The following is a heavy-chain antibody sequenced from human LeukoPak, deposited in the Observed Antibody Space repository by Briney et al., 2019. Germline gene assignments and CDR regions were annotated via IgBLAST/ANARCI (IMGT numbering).Heavy chain of an antibody. V-gene: IGHV3-23*01. CDR3: AKDFYYGSGSYPLFHFDY. J-gene: IGHJ4*02. CDR2: ISGSGGST. D-gene: IGHD3-10*01. Sequence: GGSLRLSCAASGFTFSSYAMSWVRQAPGKGLEWVSAISGSGGSTYYADSVKGRFTISRGNSKNTLYLQMNSLRAEDTAVYYCAKDFYYGSGSYPLFHFDYWGQGTLVTVSS. CDR1: GFTFSSYA.